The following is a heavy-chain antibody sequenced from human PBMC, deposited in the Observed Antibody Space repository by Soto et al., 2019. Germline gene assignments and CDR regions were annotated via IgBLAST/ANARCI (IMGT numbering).Heavy chain of an antibody. Sequence: SETLSLTCAVSGDSITSRHWWNWVRQPPGKGLEWIGQISHNRSTNYNPSLQSRVTISVDKAKNHFSLKLTSVTAADTAVYYCAARHCWSGPWTDRRLDYWGQGTLVTVSS. CDR1: GDSITSRHW. CDR3: AARHCWSGPWTDRRLDY. D-gene: IGHD3-3*02. V-gene: IGHV4-4*02. J-gene: IGHJ4*02. CDR2: ISHNRST.